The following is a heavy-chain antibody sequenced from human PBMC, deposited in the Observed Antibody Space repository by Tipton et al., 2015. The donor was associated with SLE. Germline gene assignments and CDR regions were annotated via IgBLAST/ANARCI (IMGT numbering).Heavy chain of an antibody. J-gene: IGHJ6*03. V-gene: IGHV4-31*03. CDR1: GGSISSGGYY. Sequence: TLSLTCTVSGGSISSGGYYWSWIRQHPGKGLEWIGYIYYSGSTYYNPSLKSRVTISVDTSKNQFSLKLSSVTAADTAVYYCARDSYGATAYYYYYMDVWGKGTTVTVSS. CDR3: ARDSYGATAYYYYYMDV. D-gene: IGHD4-17*01. CDR2: IYYSGST.